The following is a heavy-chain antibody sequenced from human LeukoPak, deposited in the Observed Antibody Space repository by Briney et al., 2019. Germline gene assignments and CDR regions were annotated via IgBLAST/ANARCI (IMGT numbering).Heavy chain of an antibody. Sequence: SETLSLTCTVSGGSISSYYWSWIRQPAGKGLEWIGRIYTSGSTNYNPSLKSRVTISVDKSKNQFSLKLSSVAAADTAVYYCARGYYDSSGYYRYGNWFDPWGQGTLVTVSS. CDR2: IYTSGST. CDR1: GGSISSYY. V-gene: IGHV4-4*07. J-gene: IGHJ5*02. CDR3: ARGYYDSSGYYRYGNWFDP. D-gene: IGHD3-22*01.